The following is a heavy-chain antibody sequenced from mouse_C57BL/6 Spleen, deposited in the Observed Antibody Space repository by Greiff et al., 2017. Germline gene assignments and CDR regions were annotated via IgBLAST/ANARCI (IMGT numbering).Heavy chain of an antibody. CDR2: ISYSGST. V-gene: IGHV3-1*01. Sequence: EVQGVESGPGMVKPSQSLSLTCTVTGYSITSGYDWHWIRHFPGNKLEWMGYISYSGSTNYNPSLKSRISITHDTSKNHFFLKLNSVTTEDTATYYCASGSYGAMDYWGQGTSVTVSS. D-gene: IGHD1-1*02. CDR1: GYSITSGYD. J-gene: IGHJ4*01. CDR3: ASGSYGAMDY.